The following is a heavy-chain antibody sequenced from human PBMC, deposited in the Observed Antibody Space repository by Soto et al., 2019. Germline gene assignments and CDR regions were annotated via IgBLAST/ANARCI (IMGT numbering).Heavy chain of an antibody. CDR1: GYKFSNYF. Sequence: GASVKVSCKTSGYKFSNYFIHWVRQAPGQGLQWMGIINPTSGGATHAQKFQDRVTLTRDTSTSTVYMELGSLRSDDTAVYFCARVGNYYGSGTPRPHYNYAMDAWG. CDR3: ARVGNYYGSGTPRPHYNYAMDA. CDR2: INPTSGGA. J-gene: IGHJ6*02. V-gene: IGHV1-46*01. D-gene: IGHD3-10*01.